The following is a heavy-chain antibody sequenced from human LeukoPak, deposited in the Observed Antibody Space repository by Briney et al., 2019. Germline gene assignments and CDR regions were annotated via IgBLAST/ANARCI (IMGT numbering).Heavy chain of an antibody. V-gene: IGHV4-38-2*02. CDR3: ARVGGLVYYYYMDV. J-gene: IGHJ6*03. CDR1: GYSISSGYY. D-gene: IGHD1-26*01. Sequence: SETLSLTCTVSGYSISSGYYWGWIRQPPGKGLEWIGSIYHSGSTYYNPSLKSRVTISVDTSKNQFSLKLSSVTAADTAVYYCARVGGLVYYYYMDVWGKGTTVTVSS. CDR2: IYHSGST.